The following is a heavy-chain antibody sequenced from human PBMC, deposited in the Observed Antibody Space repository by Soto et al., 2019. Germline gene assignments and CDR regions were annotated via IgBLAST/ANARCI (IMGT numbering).Heavy chain of an antibody. CDR3: ARDPPFFVGGSCYDFAY. CDR2: ISYDGSNK. J-gene: IGHJ4*02. D-gene: IGHD2-15*01. Sequence: QVQLVESGGGVVQPGRSLRLSCAASGFTFSSYAMHWVRQAPGKGLEWVAVISYDGSNKYYADSVKGRFTISRDNSKNTLYWKINGLRAEETLVYYCARDPPFFVGGSCYDFAYWGQGTLVTVSS. V-gene: IGHV3-30-3*01. CDR1: GFTFSSYA.